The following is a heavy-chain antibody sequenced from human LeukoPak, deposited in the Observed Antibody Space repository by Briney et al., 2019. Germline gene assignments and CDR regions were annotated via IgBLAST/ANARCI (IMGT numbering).Heavy chain of an antibody. J-gene: IGHJ4*02. Sequence: SETLSLTCTVSGGSISSGDYYWSWIRQPPGKGLEWIGYIYYSGSTYYNPSLKSRVTISVDTSTNQFSLKLSSVTAADTAVYYCGGGYSSGYYGDYWGQGTLVTVSS. CDR1: GGSISSGDYY. CDR3: GGGYSSGYYGDY. D-gene: IGHD3-22*01. V-gene: IGHV4-30-4*01. CDR2: IYYSGST.